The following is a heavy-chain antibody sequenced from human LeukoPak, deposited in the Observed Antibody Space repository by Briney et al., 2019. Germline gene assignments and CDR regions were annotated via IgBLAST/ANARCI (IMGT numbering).Heavy chain of an antibody. V-gene: IGHV4-39*07. D-gene: IGHD5-24*01. J-gene: IGHJ6*03. Sequence: SETLSLTCTVSGGSISSSSYYWGWIRQPPGKGLEWIGSIYYSGSTYYNPSLKSRVTISVDTSKNQFSLKLSSVTAADTAVYYCARTVEMATIRYYYYYYMDVWGKGTTVTVSS. CDR2: IYYSGST. CDR3: ARTVEMATIRYYYYYYMDV. CDR1: GGSISSSSYY.